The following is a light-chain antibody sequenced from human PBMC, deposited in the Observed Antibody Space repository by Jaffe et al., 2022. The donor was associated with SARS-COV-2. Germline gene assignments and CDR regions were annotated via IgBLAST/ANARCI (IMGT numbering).Light chain of an antibody. CDR3: QQYYSTPYT. V-gene: IGKV4-1*01. CDR2: WAS. Sequence: DIVMTQSPDSLAVSLGERVTINCESNQSVLYSSNNKDYLTWYQQKPGQPLKLLIYWASTRESGVPDRFSGSGSGTDFTLTISSLQAEDVAIYYCQQYYSTPYTFGQGTKLEIK. J-gene: IGKJ2*01. CDR1: QSVLYSSNNKDY.